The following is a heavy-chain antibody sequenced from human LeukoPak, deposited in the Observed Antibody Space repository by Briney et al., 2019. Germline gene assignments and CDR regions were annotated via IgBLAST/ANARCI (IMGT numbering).Heavy chain of an antibody. CDR3: ATSVGRGYSGYDFDY. J-gene: IGHJ4*02. CDR2: FDPEDGET. Sequence: ASVKVSCKVSGYTLTELSMHWLRQAPGKGLEWMGGFDPEDGETIYAQKFLGRVTMTEDTSTDTAYMELSSLRSEDTAVYYCATSVGRGYSGYDFDYWGQGTLVTVSS. CDR1: GYTLTELS. V-gene: IGHV1-24*01. D-gene: IGHD5-12*01.